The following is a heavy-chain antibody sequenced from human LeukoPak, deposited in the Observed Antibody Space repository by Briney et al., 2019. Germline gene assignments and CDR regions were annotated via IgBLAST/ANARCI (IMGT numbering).Heavy chain of an antibody. CDR2: IYHSGTT. J-gene: IGHJ4*02. V-gene: IGHV4-39*07. Sequence: PSETLSLTCTVSGGSISSGDYYWSWIRQPPGKGLEWIGSIYHSGTTYYNPSLKSRVTISVDTSKNQFSLKLSSVTATDTAVYYCARDHSAASFDYWGQGTLVTVSS. D-gene: IGHD6-13*01. CDR3: ARDHSAASFDY. CDR1: GGSISSGDYY.